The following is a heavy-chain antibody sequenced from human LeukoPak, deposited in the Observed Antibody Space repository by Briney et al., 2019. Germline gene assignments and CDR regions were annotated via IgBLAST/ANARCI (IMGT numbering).Heavy chain of an antibody. D-gene: IGHD3-22*01. CDR3: ARMGDYYDSSGYRHDAFDI. CDR2: IYYSGST. V-gene: IGHV4-61*08. Sequence: SETLSLTCTVSGVSISSGGYYWSWIRQHPGKGLEWIGYIYYSGSTNYNPSLKSRVTISLDTSKNQFSLKLSSVTAADTAVYYCARMGDYYDSSGYRHDAFDIWGQGTMVTVSS. CDR1: GVSISSGGYY. J-gene: IGHJ3*02.